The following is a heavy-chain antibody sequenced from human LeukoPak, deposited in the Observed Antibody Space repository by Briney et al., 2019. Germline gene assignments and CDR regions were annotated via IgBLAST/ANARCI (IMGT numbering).Heavy chain of an antibody. CDR3: TTSVY. D-gene: IGHD5/OR15-5a*01. CDR2: IKTKTDGGTV. Sequence: TPGGSLRLSCATSGFTFSDVWMNWVRQAPGKGLEWVGRIKTKTDGGTVDYAAPVKGRFTISRDDPTASLYLQMSSLRTEDTAVYYCTTSVYWGQGILVTVSS. V-gene: IGHV3-15*01. CDR1: GFTFSDVW. J-gene: IGHJ4*02.